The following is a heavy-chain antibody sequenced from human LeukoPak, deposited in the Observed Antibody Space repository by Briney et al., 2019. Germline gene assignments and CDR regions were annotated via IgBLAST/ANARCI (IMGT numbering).Heavy chain of an antibody. Sequence: SVKVSCKASGGTFSSYAISWVRQAPGQGLEWMGGIIPIFGTANYAQKFQGRVTITADKSTSTAYMELSSLRSEDTAVYYCAYYDSSGYLYFDYWGQGTLVTVSS. CDR2: IIPIFGTA. CDR1: GGTFSSYA. V-gene: IGHV1-69*06. J-gene: IGHJ4*02. CDR3: AYYDSSGYLYFDY. D-gene: IGHD3-22*01.